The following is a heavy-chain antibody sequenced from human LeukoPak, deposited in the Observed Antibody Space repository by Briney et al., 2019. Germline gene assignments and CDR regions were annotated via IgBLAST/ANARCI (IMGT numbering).Heavy chain of an antibody. CDR2: IYYSGST. Sequence: PSETLSLTCTVSGGSISSYYWSWIRQPPGKGLEWIGYIYYSGSTNYNPSLKSRVTISVDTSKNQFSLKLSSVTAADTAVYYCARDGNYCGSGSYDYWGQGTLVTVSS. D-gene: IGHD3-10*01. V-gene: IGHV4-59*01. J-gene: IGHJ4*02. CDR3: ARDGNYCGSGSYDY. CDR1: GGSISSYY.